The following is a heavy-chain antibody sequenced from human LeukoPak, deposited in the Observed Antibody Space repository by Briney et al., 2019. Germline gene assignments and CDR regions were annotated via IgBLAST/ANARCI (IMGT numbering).Heavy chain of an antibody. J-gene: IGHJ4*02. Sequence: SETLSLTCTVSGGSISSSTYYWGWIRQPPGKGLEWIGSIYYSGSTYYNPSLKSRVTISVDTSKNQFSLKLSSVTAADTAVYYCARIVVYYGSGSCFPYYFDYWGQGTLVTVSS. CDR3: ARIVVYYGSGSCFPYYFDY. V-gene: IGHV4-39*01. D-gene: IGHD3-10*01. CDR2: IYYSGST. CDR1: GGSISSSTYY.